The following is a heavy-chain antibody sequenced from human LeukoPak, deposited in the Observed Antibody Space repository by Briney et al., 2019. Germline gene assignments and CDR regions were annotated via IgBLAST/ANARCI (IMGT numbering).Heavy chain of an antibody. CDR2: IVLGSGNT. V-gene: IGHV1-58*02. Sequence: ASVKVSCKASGFTFITSAMQWVRQARGQRLEWIGWIVLGSGNTNYAQNFQERVTITRDMSTNTAYMELNSLRAEDTAVYYCAKDPLYGDYGVGFGFDPWGQGTLVTVSS. D-gene: IGHD4-17*01. J-gene: IGHJ5*02. CDR3: AKDPLYGDYGVGFGFDP. CDR1: GFTFITSA.